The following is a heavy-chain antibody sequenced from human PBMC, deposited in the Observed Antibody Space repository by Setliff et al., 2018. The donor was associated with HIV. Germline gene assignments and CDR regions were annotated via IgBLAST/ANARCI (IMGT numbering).Heavy chain of an antibody. CDR1: GGSINSYH. CDR3: GRPSETAMASFDS. D-gene: IGHD5-18*01. V-gene: IGHV4-4*08. J-gene: IGHJ4*02. CDR2: IYKSGTT. Sequence: PSETLSLTCSVSGGSINSYHWSWIRQSPGKGLEWIGYIYKSGTTNYSSSLKSRVTISADPSKNQFSLKLTSVTAADTAVYYCGRPSETAMASFDSWGQGTLVTVSS.